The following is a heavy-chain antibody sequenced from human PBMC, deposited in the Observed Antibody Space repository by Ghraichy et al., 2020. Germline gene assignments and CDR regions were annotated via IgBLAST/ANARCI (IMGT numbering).Heavy chain of an antibody. CDR2: IRHGEST. J-gene: IGHJ5*02. Sequence: SQTLSLTCAVYGGSLSGDYWSWIRQPPGKGLEWIGEIRHGESTNYNPSLKSRVTISVDTSKNQFSLEMTSVTAADTAVYCCARNGVYCMAAWGQGALVTVSS. CDR1: GGSLSGDY. D-gene: IGHD2-21*02. V-gene: IGHV4-34*01. CDR3: ARNGVYCMAA.